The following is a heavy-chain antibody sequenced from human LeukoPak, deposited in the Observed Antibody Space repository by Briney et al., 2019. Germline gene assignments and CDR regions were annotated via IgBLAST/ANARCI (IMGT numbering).Heavy chain of an antibody. CDR1: GYTFTSYG. J-gene: IGHJ6*03. CDR3: AREECGLAARPYYYYYMDV. D-gene: IGHD6-6*01. Sequence: ASVKVSCKASGYTFTSYGISWVRQAPGQGLERMGWISAYNGNTNYAQKLQGRVTMTTDTSTSTAYMELRSLRSDDTAVYYCAREECGLAARPYYYYYMDVWGKGTTVTVSS. CDR2: ISAYNGNT. V-gene: IGHV1-18*01.